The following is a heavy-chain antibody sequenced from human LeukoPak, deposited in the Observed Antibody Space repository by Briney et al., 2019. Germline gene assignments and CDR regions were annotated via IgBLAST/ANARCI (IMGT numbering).Heavy chain of an antibody. D-gene: IGHD6-19*01. CDR1: GFTFSDYA. V-gene: IGHV3-48*03. CDR3: VREGGSGWYSGWFDP. CDR2: ISSSGSTI. Sequence: GGSLRLSCAASGFTFSDYAMHWVRQAPGKGLEWVSYISSSGSTIYYADSVKGRFTISRDNAENSLHLQMNSLRAEDTAVYYCVREGGSGWYSGWFDPWGQGTLVTVSS. J-gene: IGHJ5*02.